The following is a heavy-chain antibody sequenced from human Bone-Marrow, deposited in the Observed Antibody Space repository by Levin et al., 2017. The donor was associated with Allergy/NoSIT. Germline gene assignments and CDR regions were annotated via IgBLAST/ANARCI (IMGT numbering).Heavy chain of an antibody. D-gene: IGHD6-13*01. V-gene: IGHV4-39*01. CDR3: ASKAGADYYYDGMDV. J-gene: IGHJ6*02. CDR2: IYYSGST. CDR1: GGSISSSSYY. Sequence: LSQTLSLTCTVSGGSISSSSYYWGWIRQPPGKGLEWIGSIYYSGSTYYNPSLKSRVTISVDTSKNQFSLKLSSVTAADTAVYYCASKAGADYYYDGMDVWGQGTTVTVSS.